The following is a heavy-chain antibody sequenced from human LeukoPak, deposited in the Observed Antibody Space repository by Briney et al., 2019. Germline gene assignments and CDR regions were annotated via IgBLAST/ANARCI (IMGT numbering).Heavy chain of an antibody. V-gene: IGHV3-66*01. CDR1: GFTVSTHY. CDR2: IFNGGST. Sequence: GGSLRLSCAASGFTVSTHYMSWVRQAPGKGLEWASVIFNGGSTYYADSVKGRFIISRDNSKNTVHLQMNSLRAEDTAVYYCARDGEYSYGYGFDYWGQGTLVTVSS. CDR3: ARDGEYSYGYGFDY. D-gene: IGHD5-18*01. J-gene: IGHJ4*02.